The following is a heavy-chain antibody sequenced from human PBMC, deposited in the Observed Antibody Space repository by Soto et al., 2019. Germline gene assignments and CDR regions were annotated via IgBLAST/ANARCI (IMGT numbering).Heavy chain of an antibody. J-gene: IGHJ4*02. D-gene: IGHD2-15*01. CDR1: GYTFTSYY. CDR2: MHPTDGST. V-gene: IGHV1-46*01. CDR3: ARDPLGYCSGGGCYYFDN. Sequence: ASVKVSCKASGYTFTSYYLHWVRQAPGQGLEWMGIMHPTDGSTTFAQKFKGRVTMTRDTSTSTGYMELSSLGSEDTAVYYCARDPLGYCSGGGCYYFDNWGQGTLVTVSS.